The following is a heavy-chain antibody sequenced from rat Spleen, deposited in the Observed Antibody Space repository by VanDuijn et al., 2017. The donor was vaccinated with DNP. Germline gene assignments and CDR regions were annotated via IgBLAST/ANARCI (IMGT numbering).Heavy chain of an antibody. CDR1: GFTFSNYG. D-gene: IGHD1-4*01. CDR3: VTHGIPGYRILFDY. Sequence: EVQLVESGGGLVQPGRSLKLSCAVSGFTFSNYGMAWVRQAPTKGLEWVASISSGGGNTYYRDSVKGRFTISRDDAKNTQYLQMDSLRTEDTATYCCVTHGIPGYRILFDYWGQGVMVTVSS. CDR2: ISSGGGNT. J-gene: IGHJ2*01. V-gene: IGHV5S13*01.